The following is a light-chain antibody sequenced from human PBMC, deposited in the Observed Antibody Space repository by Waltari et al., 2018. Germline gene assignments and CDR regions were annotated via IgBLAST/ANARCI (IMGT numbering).Light chain of an antibody. J-gene: IGLJ3*02. CDR2: GNN. V-gene: IGLV1-40*01. CDR1: SPNLGAGHD. Sequence: QSVLTQPPSMSGAPGQRVTISCTGRSPNLGAGHDVHWYQVFPGTAPKLLIYGNNNRPSGVPDRFSGSKSDTSASLAIGGLQAEDEADYYCQSFDIRLSGGVVFGGGTKVTVL. CDR3: QSFDIRLSGGVV.